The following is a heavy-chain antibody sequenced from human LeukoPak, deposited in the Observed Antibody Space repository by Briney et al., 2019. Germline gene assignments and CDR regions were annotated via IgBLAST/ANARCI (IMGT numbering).Heavy chain of an antibody. V-gene: IGHV4-59*01. J-gene: IGHJ4*02. D-gene: IGHD6-19*01. CDR1: GGSISSYY. Sequence: SETLSLTCTVSGGSISSYYWSWIRQPPGKGLEWIGYIYYSGSTNYNPPLKSRVTISVDTSKNQFSLKLSSLTAADTAVYYCARLATSSGWPSTFDYWGQGTLVTVSS. CDR3: ARLATSSGWPSTFDY. CDR2: IYYSGST.